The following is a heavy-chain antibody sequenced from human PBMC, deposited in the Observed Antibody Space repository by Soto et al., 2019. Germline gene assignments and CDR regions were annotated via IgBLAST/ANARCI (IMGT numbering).Heavy chain of an antibody. Sequence: GGSLRLSCAASGVFFSSYWMHWVRQAPGKGLVWVSRTNSDGSSTSYADSVKGRFTISRDNAKNMLYLQMNSLRAEDTAVYYCARDLASAGTAWGQGTMFTVSS. CDR1: GVFFSSYW. CDR3: ARDLASAGTA. CDR2: TNSDGSST. D-gene: IGHD6-13*01. V-gene: IGHV3-74*01. J-gene: IGHJ3*01.